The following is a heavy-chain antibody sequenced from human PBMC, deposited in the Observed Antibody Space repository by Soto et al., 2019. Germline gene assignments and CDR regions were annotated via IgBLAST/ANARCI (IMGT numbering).Heavy chain of an antibody. Sequence: ASVKVSCKASGYTFTDSAIHWVRQAPGQSLELLGWIAPGNGNTKYSQKFQGRVTITRDTSATTAYMELSSLRSEDTAVYYCAKGSRMWTPDYWGQGTPGHRLL. J-gene: IGHJ4*02. V-gene: IGHV1-3*01. CDR3: AKGSRMWTPDY. D-gene: IGHD2-21*01. CDR1: GYTFTDSA. CDR2: IAPGNGNT.